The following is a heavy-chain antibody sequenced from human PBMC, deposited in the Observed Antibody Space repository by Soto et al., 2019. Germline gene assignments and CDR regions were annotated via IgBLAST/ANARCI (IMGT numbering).Heavy chain of an antibody. CDR2: ISYDGSNK. CDR3: AKEDSGSYPWARDYYGMDV. D-gene: IGHD1-26*01. CDR1: GFTFSSYG. V-gene: IGHV3-30*18. Sequence: GGSLRLSCAASGFTFSSYGMHWVRQAPGKGLEWVAVISYDGSNKYYADSVKGRFTISRDNSKNTLYLQMNSLRAEDTAVYYCAKEDSGSYPWARDYYGMDVWGQGTTVTVSS. J-gene: IGHJ6*02.